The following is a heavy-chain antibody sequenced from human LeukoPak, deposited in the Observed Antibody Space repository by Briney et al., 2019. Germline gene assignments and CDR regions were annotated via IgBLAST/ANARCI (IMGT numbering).Heavy chain of an antibody. D-gene: IGHD6-13*01. V-gene: IGHV1-18*01. Sequence: ASVKVSCKASGYTFTSYGISWVRQAPGQGLEWMGWISAYNGNTEYAQKLQGRVTMTIDTSTSTAYMDLRSLRSDDTAVYYCASSKWSAGGDYYSYMDVWGKGTTVTVSS. CDR1: GYTFTSYG. CDR2: ISAYNGNT. J-gene: IGHJ6*03. CDR3: ASSKWSAGGDYYSYMDV.